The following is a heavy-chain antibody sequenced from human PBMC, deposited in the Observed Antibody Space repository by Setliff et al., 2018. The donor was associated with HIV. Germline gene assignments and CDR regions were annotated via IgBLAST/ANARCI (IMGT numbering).Heavy chain of an antibody. Sequence: GGSLRLSCAASGFTFSSFAMNWVRQAPGKGLEWISYNNLDSRAIYYADSVRGRFTISRDNARDSLYLQMNSLRAEDTAVYYCVRGTTSGWMLTNWGQGTLVTVSS. J-gene: IGHJ4*02. D-gene: IGHD2-2*01. CDR1: GFTFSSFA. V-gene: IGHV3-48*04. CDR2: NNLDSRAI. CDR3: VRGTTSGWMLTN.